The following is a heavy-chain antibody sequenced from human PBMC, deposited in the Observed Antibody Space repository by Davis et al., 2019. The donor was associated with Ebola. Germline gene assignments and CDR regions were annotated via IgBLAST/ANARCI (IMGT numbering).Heavy chain of an antibody. Sequence: AVSVTVSCKASGYTFTNYYMHWVRQAPGQGLEWMGMINPNDGRTIYAQKFQGRVTVTRDTSTTTVYMDLSSLRSEDTALYYCTTPGGQDSGYDVFDIWGQGTMVTVSS. CDR1: GYTFTNYY. CDR3: TTPGGQDSGYDVFDI. J-gene: IGHJ3*02. D-gene: IGHD5-12*01. CDR2: INPNDGRT. V-gene: IGHV1-46*03.